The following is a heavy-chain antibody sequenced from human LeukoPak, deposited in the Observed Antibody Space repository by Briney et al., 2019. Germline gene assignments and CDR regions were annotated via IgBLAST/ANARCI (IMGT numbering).Heavy chain of an antibody. D-gene: IGHD2-21*02. CDR1: GGSISSYY. V-gene: IGHV4-59*01. CDR3: ASMVCGGDCYLGSAEYFQH. Sequence: SETLSLTCTVSGGSISSYYWSWIRQPPGKGLEWIGYIYYSGSTNYNPSLKSRVTISVDTSKNQFSLKLSSVTAADTAVYYCASMVCGGDCYLGSAEYFQHWGQGTLVTVSS. CDR2: IYYSGST. J-gene: IGHJ1*01.